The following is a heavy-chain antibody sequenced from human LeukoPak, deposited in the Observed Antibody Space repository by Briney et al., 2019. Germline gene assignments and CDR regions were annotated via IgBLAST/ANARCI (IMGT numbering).Heavy chain of an antibody. Sequence: ASVKVSCKASGGTFSSYAISWVRQAPGQRLEWMGRIIPILGIANYAQKFQGRVTITADKSTSTAYMELSSLRSEDTAVYYCARTFSSTSCYGGCYYYYGMDVWGQGTTVTVSS. D-gene: IGHD2-2*01. CDR2: IIPILGIA. CDR1: GGTFSSYA. CDR3: ARTFSSTSCYGGCYYYYGMDV. V-gene: IGHV1-69*04. J-gene: IGHJ6*02.